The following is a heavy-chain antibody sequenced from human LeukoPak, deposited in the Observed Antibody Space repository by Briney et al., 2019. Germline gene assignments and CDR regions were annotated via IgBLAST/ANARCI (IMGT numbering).Heavy chain of an antibody. CDR2: IYSSGST. CDR3: ARKDGDY. CDR1: GASISAFH. Sequence: SETLSLTCTVSGASISAFHWTWFRQPAGKGLEWIGLIYSSGSTLFNPSLKSRVAMSVDLTKNQLSLKLTSVTAADTAMYYCARKDGDYWGRETLVTVSS. V-gene: IGHV4-4*07. J-gene: IGHJ4*02.